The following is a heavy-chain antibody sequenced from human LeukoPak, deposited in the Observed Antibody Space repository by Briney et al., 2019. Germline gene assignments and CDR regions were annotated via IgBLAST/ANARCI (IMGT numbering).Heavy chain of an antibody. J-gene: IGHJ3*02. CDR2: INHSGST. D-gene: IGHD3-22*01. V-gene: IGHV4-34*01. Sequence: SETLSLTCAVYGGSFSGYYWSWIRQPPGKGLEWIGEINHSGSTNYNPSLKSRVTISVDTSKNQFSLKLTSVTAAATAVYSCALRASGYYVTIDNWGQGRLVTVSS. CDR3: ALRASGYYVTIDN. CDR1: GGSFSGYY.